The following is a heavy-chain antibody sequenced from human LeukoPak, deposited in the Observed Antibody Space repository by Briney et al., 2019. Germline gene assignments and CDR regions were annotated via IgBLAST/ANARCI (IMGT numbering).Heavy chain of an antibody. Sequence: SETLSLTCTVSGGSISCGDYYWSWIRQPPGKGLEWIGYIYYSGSTDYNPSLKSRVTISVDTSKNQFSLKLSSVTAADTAVYYCARVDTAMGPDDYWGQGTLVTAPS. CDR2: IYYSGST. V-gene: IGHV4-30-4*01. D-gene: IGHD5-18*01. J-gene: IGHJ4*02. CDR3: ARVDTAMGPDDY. CDR1: GGSISCGDYY.